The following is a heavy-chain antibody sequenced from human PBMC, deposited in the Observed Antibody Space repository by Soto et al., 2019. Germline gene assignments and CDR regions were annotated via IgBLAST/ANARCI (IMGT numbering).Heavy chain of an antibody. V-gene: IGHV3-15*01. CDR2: IKSKTDGGTT. Sequence: EVQLVESGGGLVKPGGSLRLSCAASGFTFSNAWMSWVRQAPGKGLEWVGRIKSKTDGGTTDYAAPVKGRFTISRDDSKNTLYLQMNSLKTEDTAVYYCTTARIAVATPPYHYYGMDVWGQGTTVTVSS. J-gene: IGHJ6*02. D-gene: IGHD6-19*01. CDR1: GFTFSNAW. CDR3: TTARIAVATPPYHYYGMDV.